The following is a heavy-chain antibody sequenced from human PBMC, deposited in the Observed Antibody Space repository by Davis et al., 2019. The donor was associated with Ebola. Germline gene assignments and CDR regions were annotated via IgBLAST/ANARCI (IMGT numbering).Heavy chain of an antibody. CDR2: IYYSGST. CDR3: ARGGDSSSWYYYYGMDV. CDR1: GGSVGSRDNYY. J-gene: IGHJ6*02. V-gene: IGHV4-61*01. Sequence: MPSETLSLTCFVSGGSVGSRDNYYWSWIRQSPGKGPEWIALIYYSGSTKYNPSLKSRVTISVDTSKNQFSLKLSSVTAADTAVYYCARGGDSSSWYYYYGMDVWGQGTTVTVSS. D-gene: IGHD6-13*01.